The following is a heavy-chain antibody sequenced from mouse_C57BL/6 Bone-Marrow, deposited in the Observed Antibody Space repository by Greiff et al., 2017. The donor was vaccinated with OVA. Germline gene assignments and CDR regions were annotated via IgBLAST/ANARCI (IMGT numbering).Heavy chain of an antibody. CDR3: TGITTVGEGGAMDY. V-gene: IGHV1-5*01. D-gene: IGHD1-1*01. CDR2: IYPGNSAT. CDR1: GYTFTSYW. J-gene: IGHJ4*01. Sequence: VQLQQSGTVLARPGASVKMSCKTSGYTFTSYWLHWVKQRPGQGLDWIGAIYPGNSATSYNQKFKGKAKLTAVTSSSTAYMELSSLTNEDSAVYDGTGITTVGEGGAMDYWGQGTSVTVSS.